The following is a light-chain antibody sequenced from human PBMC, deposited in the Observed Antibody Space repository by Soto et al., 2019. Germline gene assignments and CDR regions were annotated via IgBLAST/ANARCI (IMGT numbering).Light chain of an antibody. V-gene: IGKV1-12*01. J-gene: IGKJ4*01. CDR2: AAS. CDR3: QQSNSFPLT. Sequence: DIKMTQSPSSVSASVGDRATITCRASQGISSRLAWYQQKPGKAPNLLIYAASSLQSGVPSRFSGSGSETDFTLTIGSLQPEDFATYYCQQSNSFPLTFGGGTKVDIK. CDR1: QGISSR.